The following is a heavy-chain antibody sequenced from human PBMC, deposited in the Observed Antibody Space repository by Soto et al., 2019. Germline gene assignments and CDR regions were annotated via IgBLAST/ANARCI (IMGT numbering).Heavy chain of an antibody. D-gene: IGHD5-18*01. CDR1: GFTFSSYA. CDR3: ARDTSRGYSYVTPVDY. Sequence: PGGSLRLSCAASGFTFSSYAMHWVRQAPGKGLEWVAVISYDGSNKYYADSVKGRFTISRDNSKNTLYLQMNSLRAEDTAVYYCARDTSRGYSYVTPVDYWGQGTLVTVSS. CDR2: ISYDGSNK. J-gene: IGHJ4*02. V-gene: IGHV3-30-3*01.